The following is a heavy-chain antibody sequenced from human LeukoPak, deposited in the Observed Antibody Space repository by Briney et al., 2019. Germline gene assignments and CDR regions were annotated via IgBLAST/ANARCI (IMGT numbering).Heavy chain of an antibody. D-gene: IGHD2-8*01. J-gene: IGHJ4*02. CDR3: ARDVYASTFDY. V-gene: IGHV4-59*12. CDR2: IYYSGST. CDR1: GGSISSYY. Sequence: SETLSLTCTVSGGSISSYYWSWIRQPPGKGLEWIGYIYYSGSTNYNPSLKSRVTISVDTSKNQFSLKLSSVTAADTAVYYCARDVYASTFDYWGQGTLVTVSS.